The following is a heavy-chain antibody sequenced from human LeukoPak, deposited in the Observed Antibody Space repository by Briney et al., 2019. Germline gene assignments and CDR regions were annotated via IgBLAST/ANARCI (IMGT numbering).Heavy chain of an antibody. CDR3: ARDGGSYNWNYRNYFDY. J-gene: IGHJ4*02. CDR1: GGTFSSYA. CDR2: IIPIFGIA. D-gene: IGHD1-7*01. V-gene: IGHV1-69*04. Sequence: ASVKVSCKASGGTFSSYAISWVRQAPGQGLEWMGRIIPIFGIANYAQKFQGRATITADKSTSTAYMELSSLRSEDTAVYYCARDGGSYNWNYRNYFDYWGQGTLVTVSS.